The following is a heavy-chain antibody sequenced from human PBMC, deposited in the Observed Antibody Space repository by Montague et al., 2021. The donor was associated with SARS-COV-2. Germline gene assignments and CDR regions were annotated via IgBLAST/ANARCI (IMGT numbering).Heavy chain of an antibody. CDR2: FYYTGNT. D-gene: IGHD2-15*01. J-gene: IGHJ5*01. Sequence: SETRSLTCTVSRGSISGRSNYWGWVRQTPGKGLEWTGSFYYTGNTYYNPSLKGRVTISVDTSKNQFSLSLRSVTAVDTSVYFCVRHGGSSWLVSWGQGTLVIVSS. CDR1: RGSISGRSNY. CDR3: VRHGGSSWLVS. V-gene: IGHV4-39*01.